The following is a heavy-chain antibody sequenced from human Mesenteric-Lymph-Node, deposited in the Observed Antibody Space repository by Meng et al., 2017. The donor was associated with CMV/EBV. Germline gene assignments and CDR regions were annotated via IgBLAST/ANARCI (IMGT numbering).Heavy chain of an antibody. CDR2: INGDGSIT. Sequence: GGSLRLSCAASGFTFNTHWMHWVRQVPGKGPVWVSRINGDGSITTYADSVKGRFTISRDNAKNTLYLQLNGLRAEDTAVYYCARVYDYLWGSNYYYYYGMDVWGQGTTVTVSS. CDR3: ARVYDYLWGSNYYYYYGMDV. V-gene: IGHV3-74*01. CDR1: GFTFNTHW. J-gene: IGHJ6*02. D-gene: IGHD3-16*01.